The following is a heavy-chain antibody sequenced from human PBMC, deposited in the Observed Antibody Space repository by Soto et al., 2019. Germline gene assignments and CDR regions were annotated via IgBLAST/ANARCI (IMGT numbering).Heavy chain of an antibody. D-gene: IGHD2-8*01. CDR1: GYTFTSYY. Sequence: GASVKVSCTASGYTFTSYYMHWVRQAPGQGLEWMGIIRPSGGSTTYAQKFQGRFTISRDNAKNLLYLQMNSLGAEDTAVYHCARKGGVKDAFDIWGQGTMVTVSS. CDR3: ARKGGVKDAFDI. V-gene: IGHV1-46*01. CDR2: IRPSGGST. J-gene: IGHJ3*02.